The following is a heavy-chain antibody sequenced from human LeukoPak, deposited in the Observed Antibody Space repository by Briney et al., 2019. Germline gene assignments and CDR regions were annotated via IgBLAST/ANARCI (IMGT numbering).Heavy chain of an antibody. V-gene: IGHV3-30*02. CDR2: IRHAESKI. D-gene: IGHD3-16*02. CDR3: AKPVIPSSYQGTYYIDV. J-gene: IGHJ6*04. CDR1: GFIFSNYG. Sequence: GGSLRLSCAASGFIFSNYGMHWVRHAPGEGLGWGAYIRHAESKIFYADSVKGRFIISRDNFRDTLYLQMNSLRAEDTALYYCAKPVIPSSYQGTYYIDVWGKGTTVTVFS.